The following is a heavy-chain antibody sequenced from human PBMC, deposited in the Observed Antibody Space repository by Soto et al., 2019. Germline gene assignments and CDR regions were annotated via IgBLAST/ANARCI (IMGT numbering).Heavy chain of an antibody. D-gene: IGHD6-19*01. J-gene: IGHJ6*02. CDR1: GYTFTSYA. CDR2: INAGNGNT. V-gene: IGHV1-3*01. CDR3: AREWLAQDYGMDV. Sequence: ASVKVSCKASGYTFTSYAMHWVRQAPGQRLEWMGWINAGNGNTKYSQKFQGRVTITRDTSASTAYMELGSLRSEDMAVYYCAREWLAQDYGMDVWGQGTTVTVSS.